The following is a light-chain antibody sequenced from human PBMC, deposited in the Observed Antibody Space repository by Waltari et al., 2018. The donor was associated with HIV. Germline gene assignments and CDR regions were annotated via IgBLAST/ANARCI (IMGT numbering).Light chain of an antibody. Sequence: QPVLTQPPSASASMGASVTLTCTLSSGYSNYQVDWYQQRPGKGPRFVMRVGTGGMGGSKGDGIPDRFSVFGSGLKRYLTIKNIQEEDENDYHGGAGHGSGGNIVYVVGTGTKVTVL. CDR1: SGYSNYQ. CDR3: GAGHGSGGNIVYV. J-gene: IGLJ1*01. CDR2: VGTGGMGG. V-gene: IGLV9-49*01.